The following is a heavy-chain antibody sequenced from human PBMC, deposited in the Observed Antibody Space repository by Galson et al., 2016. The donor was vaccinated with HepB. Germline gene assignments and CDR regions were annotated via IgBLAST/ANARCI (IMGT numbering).Heavy chain of an antibody. CDR2: VKKDGGEK. CDR3: ARMGAMDV. Sequence: SLRLSCAASGFTFSNYHMNWVRQAPGKGLEWVAIVKKDGGEKYYVDSVKGRFTISRDNAKNSLYLRMNSLRAEDTAVYYCARMGAMDVWGQGTTVTVSS. J-gene: IGHJ6*02. V-gene: IGHV3-7*01. CDR1: GFTFSNYH.